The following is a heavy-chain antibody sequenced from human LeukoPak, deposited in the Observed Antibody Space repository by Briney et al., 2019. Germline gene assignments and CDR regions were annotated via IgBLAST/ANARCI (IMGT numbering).Heavy chain of an antibody. J-gene: IGHJ4*02. CDR2: ISSSGSTI. Sequence: GGSLRLSCAASGFTFSSYEMNWVRQAPGKGLEWVSYISSSGSTIYYADSVKGRFTISRDNAKNSLYLQMNSLRAEDTAVYYCARDYYDSSGYYYDCGFDYWGQGTLVTVSS. D-gene: IGHD3-22*01. CDR1: GFTFSSYE. V-gene: IGHV3-48*03. CDR3: ARDYYDSSGYYYDCGFDY.